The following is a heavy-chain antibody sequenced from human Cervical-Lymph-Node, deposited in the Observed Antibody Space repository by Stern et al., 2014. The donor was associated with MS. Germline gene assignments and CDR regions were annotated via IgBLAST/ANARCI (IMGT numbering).Heavy chain of an antibody. J-gene: IGHJ4*02. D-gene: IGHD6-19*01. CDR1: GGSITSYY. V-gene: IGHV4-59*01. CDR2: IYYSGHT. Sequence: QVQLQESGPGLVKPSETLSLTCSVSGGSITSYYWSWIRQPPGTGLEWIGYIYYSGHTNYIPSLQSRVTISVDTSKNQFSLRLSSVTAADTAVYYCARAVGGASLDYWGQGTLVTVSS. CDR3: ARAVGGASLDY.